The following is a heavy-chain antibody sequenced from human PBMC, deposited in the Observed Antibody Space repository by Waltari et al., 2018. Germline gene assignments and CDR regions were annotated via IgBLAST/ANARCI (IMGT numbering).Heavy chain of an antibody. D-gene: IGHD1-26*01. CDR3: AKREIGYAFDI. Sequence: QVQLVQSGAEVKQPGASVKVSCQASGGTFGTYAITWVRQAPGQGLEWMGGGIPIFGTPNYAPKFQGRVTVSADPSTSTAYLEVRRLISEDTAVYYCAKREIGYAFDIWGHGTMVTVSS. CDR1: GGTFGTYA. CDR2: GIPIFGTP. V-gene: IGHV1-69*12. J-gene: IGHJ3*02.